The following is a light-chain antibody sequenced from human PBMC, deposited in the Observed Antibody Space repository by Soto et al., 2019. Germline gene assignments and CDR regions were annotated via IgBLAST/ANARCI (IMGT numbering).Light chain of an antibody. V-gene: IGKV1-5*03. Sequence: DIQMTQSPSTLSASVGDRVTITCRASQSISSWLAWYQQKPGKAPKLLIYKASTLESGVPSRFSGSGSGTEFTLTISSLQPDDFASYYCQQNNSYPLTFGGGTKVEIK. CDR1: QSISSW. CDR3: QQNNSYPLT. J-gene: IGKJ4*01. CDR2: KAS.